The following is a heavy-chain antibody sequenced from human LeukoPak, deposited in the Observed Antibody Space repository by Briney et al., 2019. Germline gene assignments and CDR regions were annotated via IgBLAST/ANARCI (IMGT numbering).Heavy chain of an antibody. CDR1: GFTFSDYY. CDR3: AKEEASSLHYFDY. V-gene: IGHV3-11*04. D-gene: IGHD6-6*01. J-gene: IGHJ4*02. Sequence: GGSLRLSCAASGFTFSDYYMSWIRQAPGKGLEWVSYISSSGSTIYYADSVKGRFTISRDNAKNSLYLQMNSLRAEDTAVYYCAKEEASSLHYFDYWGQGTLVTVSS. CDR2: ISSSGSTI.